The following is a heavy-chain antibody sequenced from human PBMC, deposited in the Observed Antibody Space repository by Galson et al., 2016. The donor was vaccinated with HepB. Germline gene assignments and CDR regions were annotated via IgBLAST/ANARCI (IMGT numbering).Heavy chain of an antibody. Sequence: SLRLSCAASGFSVKNNYMTWVRQAPGKGLEWVSAINGDGGSTYYAGSVQGRFTSSRDRSTNTMYLQMNSLRTDDTAVYYCARFTQEWLDRVYYFDYWGQGTLVTVSS. CDR1: GFSVKNNY. CDR3: ARFTQEWLDRVYYFDY. V-gene: IGHV3-23*01. D-gene: IGHD6-19*01. CDR2: INGDGGST. J-gene: IGHJ4*02.